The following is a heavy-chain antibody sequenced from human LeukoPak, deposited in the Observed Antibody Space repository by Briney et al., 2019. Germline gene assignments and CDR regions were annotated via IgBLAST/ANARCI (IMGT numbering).Heavy chain of an antibody. Sequence: GGSLRLSCAASGFTFSSYGMHWVRQAPGKGLEWVAVISYDGSNKYYADSVKGRFTISRDNSKNTLYLQMNSLRAEDTAVYYCAKDLARDCSGGSCYVGYWGQGTLVTVSS. CDR3: AKDLARDCSGGSCYVGY. J-gene: IGHJ4*02. V-gene: IGHV3-30*18. CDR1: GFTFSSYG. CDR2: ISYDGSNK. D-gene: IGHD2-15*01.